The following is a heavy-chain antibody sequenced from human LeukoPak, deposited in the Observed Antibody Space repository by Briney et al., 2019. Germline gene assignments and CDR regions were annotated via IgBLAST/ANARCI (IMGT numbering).Heavy chain of an antibody. D-gene: IGHD5-24*01. Sequence: GGSVRLSCAASGFTFSSYWMSWVRLARGRGLEWVANIKGDGSQKYYVDSVKGRFTISRDNAKSSLYLQMNSLRAEDTAVYYCARDWRDGYNQVFDYWGQGTLVTVSS. CDR3: ARDWRDGYNQVFDY. CDR1: GFTFSSYW. CDR2: IKGDGSQK. J-gene: IGHJ4*02. V-gene: IGHV3-7*01.